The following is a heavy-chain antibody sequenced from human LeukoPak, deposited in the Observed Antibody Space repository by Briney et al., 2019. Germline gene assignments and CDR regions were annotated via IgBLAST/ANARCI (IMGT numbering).Heavy chain of an antibody. D-gene: IGHD6-19*01. CDR1: GFTFSSYE. V-gene: IGHV3-48*03. CDR2: ISSSGSTI. J-gene: IGHJ4*02. CDR3: ARGGIAVAEFYFDY. Sequence: GGSLRLSCAASGFTFSSYEMNWVRQAPGKGLEWVSYISSSGSTIYYADSVKGRFTISRDNAKNSLHLQMNSLRAEDTAVYYCARGGIAVAEFYFDYWGQGTLVTVSS.